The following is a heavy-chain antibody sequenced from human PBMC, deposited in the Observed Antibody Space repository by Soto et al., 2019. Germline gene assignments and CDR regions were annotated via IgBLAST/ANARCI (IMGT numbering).Heavy chain of an antibody. V-gene: IGHV4-59*13. CDR1: GGSIRSDY. D-gene: IGHD3-3*01. J-gene: IGHJ5*02. CDR2: IYYSGST. Sequence: SETRSLTCTGSGGSIRSDYSSWVRDPRGTGLEWIGYIYYSGSTNYNPSLKSRVTISVDTSKTQFSLKLSSVTAADTAVYYCARVVAGFLDRTRWFDPWGQGTLVTFSS. CDR3: ARVVAGFLDRTRWFDP.